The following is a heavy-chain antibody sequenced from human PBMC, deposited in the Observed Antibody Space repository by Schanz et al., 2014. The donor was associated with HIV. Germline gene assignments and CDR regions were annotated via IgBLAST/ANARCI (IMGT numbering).Heavy chain of an antibody. CDR3: ARGLVT. D-gene: IGHD2-21*02. CDR2: INIDGSST. Sequence: EEQLLESGGGLVQPGGSLRLSCIASGFTFSSYWMHWVRQVPGKGLVWVSRINIDGSSTSYADSVKGRFTISRDNAKNTLYLQMNSLRAEDTAVYYCARGLVTWGQGALVTVSS. CDR1: GFTFSSYW. J-gene: IGHJ4*02. V-gene: IGHV3-74*02.